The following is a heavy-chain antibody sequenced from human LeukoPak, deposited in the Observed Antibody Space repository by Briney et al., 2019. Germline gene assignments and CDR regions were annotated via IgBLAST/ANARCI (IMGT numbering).Heavy chain of an antibody. J-gene: IGHJ6*02. Sequence: GGSLRLSCVASGFTFSSYSMNWVRQAPGKGLEWVSSISSSSSYIYYADSVKGRFTISRDNAKNSLYLQMKSLRAEDTAVYYCARGSVTTGPFGMDVWGQGTTVTVSS. CDR1: GFTFSSYS. CDR3: ARGSVTTGPFGMDV. CDR2: ISSSSSYI. D-gene: IGHD5-18*01. V-gene: IGHV3-21*01.